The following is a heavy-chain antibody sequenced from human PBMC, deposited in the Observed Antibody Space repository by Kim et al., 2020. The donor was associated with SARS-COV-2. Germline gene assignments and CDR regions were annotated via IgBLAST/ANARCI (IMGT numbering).Heavy chain of an antibody. CDR2: ISSKTNNYAT. D-gene: IGHD3-3*01. CDR1: GFTFSGSA. V-gene: IGHV3-73*01. CDR3: TTPSPNSDFWSGYLNY. Sequence: GGSLRLSCAASGFTFSGSAMHWVRQASGKGLEWVGLISSKTNNYATEYVAAVICRFTISRDDSKSTAYLQMNSLNTEDTPVFYCTTPSPNSDFWSGYLNYWGHGTLLTLSS. J-gene: IGHJ4*03.